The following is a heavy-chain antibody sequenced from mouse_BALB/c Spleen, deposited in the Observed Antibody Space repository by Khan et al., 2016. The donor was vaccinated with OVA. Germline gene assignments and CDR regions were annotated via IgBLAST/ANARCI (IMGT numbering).Heavy chain of an antibody. Sequence: QVQLQQSGAELVRPGTSVKVSCKASGYAFTDYLIEWLKQRPGQGLEWIGLINPGSGNTHYNEKFMDRATLTADKSSSTAYIQLSSLTYDDSASYFCSSTGYGFGAYWGPGTLVTVSA. V-gene: IGHV1-54*01. CDR3: SSTGYGFGAY. CDR2: INPGSGNT. CDR1: GYAFTDYL. J-gene: IGHJ3*01. D-gene: IGHD1-2*01.